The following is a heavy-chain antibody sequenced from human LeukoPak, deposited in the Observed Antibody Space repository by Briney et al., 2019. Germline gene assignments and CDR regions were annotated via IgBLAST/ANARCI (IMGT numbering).Heavy chain of an antibody. J-gene: IGHJ6*02. CDR2: IIPIFGTA. Sequence: SVKVSCKASGYTFTSHDINWVRQATGQGLEWMGGIIPIFGTANYAQKFQGRVTITADESTSTAYMELSSLRSEDTAVYYCARESEKYYDSSGPGYGMDVWGQGTTVTVSS. CDR3: ARESEKYYDSSGPGYGMDV. V-gene: IGHV1-69*13. D-gene: IGHD3-22*01. CDR1: GYTFTSHD.